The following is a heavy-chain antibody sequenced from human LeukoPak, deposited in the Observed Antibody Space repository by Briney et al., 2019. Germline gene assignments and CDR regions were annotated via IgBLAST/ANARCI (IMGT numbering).Heavy chain of an antibody. D-gene: IGHD1-26*01. V-gene: IGHV3-23*01. CDR2: ISGSGGST. CDR1: GFTFRSYA. J-gene: IGHJ3*02. Sequence: GGSLRLSCAASGFTFRSYAMSWVRQAPGKGLEWVSAISGSGGSTHYADSVKGRFTISRDNSKNTLYLQMNSLRAEDTAVYYCAKHGGTYLEAFDIWGQGTMVTVSS. CDR3: AKHGGTYLEAFDI.